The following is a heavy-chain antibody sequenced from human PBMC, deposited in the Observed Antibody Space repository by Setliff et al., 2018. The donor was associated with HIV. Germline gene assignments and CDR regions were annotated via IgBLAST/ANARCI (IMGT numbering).Heavy chain of an antibody. Sequence: SETLSLTCAISGDNVSSGTSAWSWIRQSPSRGLEWLGRTYYRSTWRFGYADSVRGRISIATDTSKNQFSMQLKSVTPEDAAVYFCVRDRGISSFETWGQGTKVTVSS. J-gene: IGHJ3*02. D-gene: IGHD3-10*01. CDR2: TYYRSTWRF. CDR3: VRDRGISSFET. V-gene: IGHV6-1*01. CDR1: GDNVSSGTSA.